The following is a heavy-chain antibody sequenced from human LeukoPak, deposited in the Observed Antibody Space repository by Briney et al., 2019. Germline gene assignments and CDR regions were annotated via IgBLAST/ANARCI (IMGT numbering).Heavy chain of an antibody. CDR3: ARDRARYYYGSGSSPKPYYFDY. Sequence: SETLSLTCTVSGGSISSSSYYWGWIRQPPGKGLEWIGSIYYSGSTYYNPSLKSRVTISVDTSKNQFSLKLSSVTAADTAVYYCARDRARYYYGSGSSPKPYYFDYWGQGTLVTVSS. D-gene: IGHD3-10*01. J-gene: IGHJ4*02. CDR1: GGSISSSSYY. CDR2: IYYSGST. V-gene: IGHV4-39*07.